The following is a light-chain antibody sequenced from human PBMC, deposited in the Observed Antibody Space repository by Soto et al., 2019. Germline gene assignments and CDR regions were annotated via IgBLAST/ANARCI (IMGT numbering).Light chain of an antibody. CDR2: GAS. CDR1: QSVGSSY. CDR3: QQYGSSRT. Sequence: EIVFTQSPGTLSFSPGERATLSCRASQSVGSSYLAWYQQKPGQAPRLLIYGASSRATGIPDRFSGSGSGTDFTLTISRLEPEDFAVYYCQQYGSSRTFGQGTKV. V-gene: IGKV3-20*01. J-gene: IGKJ1*01.